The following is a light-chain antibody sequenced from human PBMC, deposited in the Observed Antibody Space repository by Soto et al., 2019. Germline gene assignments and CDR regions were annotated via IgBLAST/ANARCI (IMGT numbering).Light chain of an antibody. CDR2: KAC. CDR3: QQYNDSFPYT. J-gene: IGKJ2*01. CDR1: QSISSW. Sequence: DIQLTQSPSTLSASVGDRVTITCRASQSISSWLAWYQQKPGTAPKLLIYKACTLESGVPSRFSGSRSGTEFTLTVSSLQPDDFATYYCQQYNDSFPYTFGQGTKLEIK. V-gene: IGKV1-5*03.